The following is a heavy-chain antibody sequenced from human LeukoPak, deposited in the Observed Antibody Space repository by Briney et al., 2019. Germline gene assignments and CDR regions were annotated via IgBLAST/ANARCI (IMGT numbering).Heavy chain of an antibody. CDR2: VYLQGIT. J-gene: IGHJ4*02. Sequence: PSETLSLTCGVSGGSITSTNYWTWVRQPPGKGLEWIGEVYLQGITNYNPSLMGRVAISVDMSENHISLQLTSVTAADTAVYYCAREGGPYRPLDYSGQGTLVTVSS. CDR3: AREGGPYRPLDY. CDR1: GGSITSTNY. V-gene: IGHV4-4*02.